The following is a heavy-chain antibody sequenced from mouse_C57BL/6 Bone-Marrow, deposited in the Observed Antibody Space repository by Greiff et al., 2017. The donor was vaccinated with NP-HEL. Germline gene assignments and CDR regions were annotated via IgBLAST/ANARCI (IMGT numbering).Heavy chain of an antibody. Sequence: QVQLQQPGAELVRPGTSVKLSCKASGYTFTSYWMHWVKQRPGQGLEWIGVIDPSDSYTNYNQKFKGKATLTVDTSSSTAYMQLSSLTSEDSAVYYCSSFGDYVWFAYWGQATMVTVAA. J-gene: IGHJ3*01. V-gene: IGHV1-59*01. D-gene: IGHD1-1*02. CDR1: GYTFTSYW. CDR2: IDPSDSYT. CDR3: SSFGDYVWFAY.